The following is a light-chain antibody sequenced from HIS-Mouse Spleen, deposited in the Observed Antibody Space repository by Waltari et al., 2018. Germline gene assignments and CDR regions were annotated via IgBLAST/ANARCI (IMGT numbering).Light chain of an antibody. CDR1: SSDCGGYNS. J-gene: IGLJ1*01. CDR3: SSYTSSSTF. CDR2: EVS. Sequence: QSALTQPAPVSGSPGQAITISCPCTSSDCGGYNSVSWYQQHPCKAPKLMIYEVSNRPSGVSNRFSGSKSGNTASLTISGLQAEDEADYYCSSYTSSSTFFGTGTKVTVL. V-gene: IGLV2-14*01.